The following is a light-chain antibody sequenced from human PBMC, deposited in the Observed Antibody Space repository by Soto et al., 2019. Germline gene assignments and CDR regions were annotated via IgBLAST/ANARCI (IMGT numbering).Light chain of an antibody. CDR3: SSYTTFRTPHVA. CDR1: SSDVGGYNY. V-gene: IGLV2-14*03. J-gene: IGLJ2*01. CDR2: DVT. Sequence: QSVLTQPASVSGSLGRSITISCTGTSSDVGGYNYASWYQQHPGQAPKLLIHDVTNRPSGISDRFSGSKSANTASLTISNLRPEDEAHYYCSSYTTFRTPHVAFGGGTKVTAL.